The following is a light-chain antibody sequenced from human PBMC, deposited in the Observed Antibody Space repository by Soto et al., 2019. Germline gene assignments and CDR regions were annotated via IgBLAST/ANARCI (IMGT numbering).Light chain of an antibody. J-gene: IGKJ4*01. V-gene: IGKV4-1*01. Sequence: DIVMTQSPDSLAVSLGERATINCKSSQTVLYSSNNKNYLAWYQQKPGQPPKLLIYWASTRESGVPVRFSGSGSETDFTLTISSLQAEDVAVYYCQQYFTTPLSFGGGTKVEIK. CDR2: WAS. CDR1: QTVLYSSNNKNY. CDR3: QQYFTTPLS.